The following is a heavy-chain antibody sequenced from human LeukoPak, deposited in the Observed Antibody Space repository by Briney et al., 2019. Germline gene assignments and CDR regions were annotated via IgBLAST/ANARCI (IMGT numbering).Heavy chain of an antibody. CDR3: ARDFSSGRNWYFDL. J-gene: IGHJ2*01. CDR1: GFTFSSYS. D-gene: IGHD5-12*01. V-gene: IGHV3-21*01. Sequence: GGSLRLSCAASGFTFSSYSMNWVRQAPGKGLEWVSSISSSSSYIYYADSVKGRFTISRDNAKNSLYLQMNSLRAEDTAVYYCARDFSSGRNWYFDLWGRGTLVTVSS. CDR2: ISSSSSYI.